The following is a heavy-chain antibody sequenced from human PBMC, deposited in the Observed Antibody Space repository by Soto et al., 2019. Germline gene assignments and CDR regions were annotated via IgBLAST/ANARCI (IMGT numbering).Heavy chain of an antibody. CDR2: ISGSGGST. D-gene: IGHD4-4*01. V-gene: IGHV3-23*01. CDR3: AKHMTTVTTQSVRYYYYGMDV. CDR1: GDSVSSVG. J-gene: IGHJ6*02. Sequence: PSETLSLTCTVSGDSVSSVGFHWAWLRRPPGKGLEWVSAISGSGGSTYYADSVKGRFTISRDNSKNTLYLQMNSLRAEDTAVYYCAKHMTTVTTQSVRYYYYGMDVWGQGTTVTVSS.